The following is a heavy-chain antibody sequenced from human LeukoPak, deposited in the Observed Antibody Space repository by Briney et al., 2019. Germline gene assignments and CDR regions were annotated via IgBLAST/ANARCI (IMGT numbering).Heavy chain of an antibody. CDR1: GGSISSGDYY. Sequence: SETLSLTCTVSGGSISSGDYYWSWIRQPPGKGLEWFGYIYYSGSTYYNPSLESRVTISVDTSKNQFSLKLSSVTAADTAVYYCASIQLWSPRYYYYMDVWGKGTTVTVSS. V-gene: IGHV4-30-4*08. D-gene: IGHD5-18*01. J-gene: IGHJ6*03. CDR3: ASIQLWSPRYYYYMDV. CDR2: IYYSGST.